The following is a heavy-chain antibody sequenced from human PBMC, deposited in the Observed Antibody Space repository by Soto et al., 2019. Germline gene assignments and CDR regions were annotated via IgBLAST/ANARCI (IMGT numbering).Heavy chain of an antibody. Sequence: GGSLRLSCTASGFTFGDYAMSWFRQAPGKGLEWVGFIRSKAYGGTTEYAASVKGRFTISRDDSKSIAHLQMNSLKTEDTAVYYCTRDSPHRRFDYWGQGTLVTVSS. V-gene: IGHV3-49*03. CDR3: TRDSPHRRFDY. J-gene: IGHJ4*02. CDR1: GFTFGDYA. CDR2: IRSKAYGGTT.